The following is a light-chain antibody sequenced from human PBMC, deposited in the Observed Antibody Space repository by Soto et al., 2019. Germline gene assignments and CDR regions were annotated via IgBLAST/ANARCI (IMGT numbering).Light chain of an antibody. CDR1: SSDVGGYNY. V-gene: IGLV2-14*01. CDR2: EVS. J-gene: IGLJ3*02. Sequence: QSALTQPASVSGSPGQSITISCTGTSSDVGGYNYVSWYQQHPGKAPKLLIYEVSNRPSGLSNRFSGSKSGNTASLTISGLQAEDEADYYCSSYTSSSTRVFGGGTKGTVL. CDR3: SSYTSSSTRV.